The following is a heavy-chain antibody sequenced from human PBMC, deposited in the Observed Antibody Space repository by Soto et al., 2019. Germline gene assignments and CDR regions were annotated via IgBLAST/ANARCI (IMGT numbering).Heavy chain of an antibody. CDR1: GGSISSYY. CDR3: ACLSGTARGRMFPLGY. J-gene: IGHJ4*02. D-gene: IGHD3-9*01. CDR2: IYYSGST. V-gene: IGHV4-59*08. Sequence: PSETLSLTCTVSGGSISSYYWSWIRQPPGKGLEWIGYIYYSGSTNYNPSLKSRVTISVDTSKNQFSLRLNSVTAADTAVYYCACLSGTARGRMFPLGYWGQGTQVTVSS.